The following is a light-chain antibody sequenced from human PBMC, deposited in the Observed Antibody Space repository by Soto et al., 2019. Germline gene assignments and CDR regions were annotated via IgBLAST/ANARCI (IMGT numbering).Light chain of an antibody. J-gene: IGKJ1*01. CDR2: GAS. CDR1: QSVSSSY. Sequence: IVLTQSPVTLSFSPCEIATLSCSASQSVSSSYLAWYQHKPGQAPRLLIYGASTRATGIPARFSGSGTGTDFTLTISSLQSEDFAVYYCQQYNNWPTTFGQGTKVDIK. V-gene: IGKV3-15*01. CDR3: QQYNNWPTT.